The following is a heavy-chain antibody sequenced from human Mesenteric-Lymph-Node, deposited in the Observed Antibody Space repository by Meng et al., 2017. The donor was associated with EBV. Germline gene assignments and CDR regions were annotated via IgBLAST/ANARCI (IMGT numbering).Heavy chain of an antibody. V-gene: IGHV1-2*06. CDR1: GYTFTDYF. CDR3: ARAISGSYPDDY. CDR2: IDPNSGAT. J-gene: IGHJ4*02. Sequence: QVQLVQSGAEVKKPGASVKVSCKASGYTFTDYFIHWLRQAPGQGLEWMGRIDPNSGATNTAQNFQARVIMTRDTSITTVYMELDRLTSADTAVYYCARAISGSYPDDYWGRGTLVTVSS. D-gene: IGHD1-26*01.